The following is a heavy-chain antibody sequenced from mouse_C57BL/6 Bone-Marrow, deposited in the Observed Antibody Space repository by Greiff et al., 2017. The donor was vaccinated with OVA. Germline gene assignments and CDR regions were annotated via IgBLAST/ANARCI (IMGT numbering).Heavy chain of an antibody. CDR2: ISNLAYSI. CDR1: GFTFSDYG. D-gene: IGHD2-3*01. J-gene: IGHJ3*01. V-gene: IGHV5-15*01. CDR3: ERLGDGLQGFAY. Sequence: EVKLMESGGGLVQPGGSLKLSCAASGFTFSDYGMAWVRQAPRKGPEWVAFISNLAYSIYYADTVTGRFTISRENAKNTLYLEMSSLRSEDTAMYCCERLGDGLQGFAYWGQGTLVTVSA.